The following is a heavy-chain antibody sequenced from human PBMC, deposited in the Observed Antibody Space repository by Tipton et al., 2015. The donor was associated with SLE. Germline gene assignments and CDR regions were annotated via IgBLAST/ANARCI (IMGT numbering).Heavy chain of an antibody. V-gene: IGHV4-59*01. Sequence: TLSLTCTVSGGSISSYYWSWIRQPPGKGLEWIGYIYYSGSTNYNPSLKRRVTISVDTSKNQFSLNLSSVTAADTAVYYCAREIGDCSGGICSNWFAPWGPGTLVPVSS. CDR3: AREIGDCSGGICSNWFAP. CDR1: GGSISSYY. CDR2: IYYSGST. J-gene: IGHJ5*02. D-gene: IGHD2-15*01.